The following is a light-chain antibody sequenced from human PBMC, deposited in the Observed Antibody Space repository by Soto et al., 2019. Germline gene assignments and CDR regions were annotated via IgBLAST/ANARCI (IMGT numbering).Light chain of an antibody. Sequence: DIQLTQSPTFLSASVGDRVTITCRASQGLSSYLAWYQQKPGKAPKLLIYAASTLQSGVPSRFSGSGSGTEFTLTSSSLQPEDFATYYCQQLRTYPLTFGPGTKVDIK. CDR3: QQLRTYPLT. J-gene: IGKJ3*01. CDR1: QGLSSY. CDR2: AAS. V-gene: IGKV1-9*01.